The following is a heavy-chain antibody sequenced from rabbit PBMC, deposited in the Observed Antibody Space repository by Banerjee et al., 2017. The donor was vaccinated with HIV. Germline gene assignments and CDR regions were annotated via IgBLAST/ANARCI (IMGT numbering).Heavy chain of an antibody. Sequence: QEQLEESGGDLVKPGASLTLTCTASGFTLSSYWICWVRQAPGKGLEWIGCIGTGSGTTYYASWAKGRFTVSKTSSTTVTLQMTSLTDADTATYFCARDLHYSPDLWGPGTLVTVS. V-gene: IGHV1S45*01. CDR3: ARDLHYSPDL. D-gene: IGHD2-1*01. CDR1: GFTLSSYW. J-gene: IGHJ4*01. CDR2: IGTGSGTT.